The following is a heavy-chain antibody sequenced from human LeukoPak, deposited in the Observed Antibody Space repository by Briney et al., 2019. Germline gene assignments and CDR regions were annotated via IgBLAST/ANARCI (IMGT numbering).Heavy chain of an antibody. D-gene: IGHD4-17*01. J-gene: IGHJ4*02. Sequence: GESLKISCKGSGYGFTSYWIGWVRQMPGKGLEWMGIIYPGDSDTRYSPSFQGQVTISADKSISTAYLQWSSLKASDTAMYYCAVTYDYGDTHFDYWGQGTLVTVSS. CDR1: GYGFTSYW. V-gene: IGHV5-51*01. CDR2: IYPGDSDT. CDR3: AVTYDYGDTHFDY.